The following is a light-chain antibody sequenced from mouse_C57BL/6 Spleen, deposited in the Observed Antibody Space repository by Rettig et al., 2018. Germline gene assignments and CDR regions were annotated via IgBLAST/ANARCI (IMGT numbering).Light chain of an antibody. CDR1: ENIYSN. Sequence: DIQMTQSPASLSVSVGETVTFTCRASENIYSNLAWYQQKQGKSPQLLVYAATNLADGVPSRFSGSGSGTQYSLKINSLQSEDFGSYYCQHFWGTPYTFGGGTKL. CDR3: QHFWGTPYT. J-gene: IGKJ2*01. V-gene: IGKV12-46*01. CDR2: AAT.